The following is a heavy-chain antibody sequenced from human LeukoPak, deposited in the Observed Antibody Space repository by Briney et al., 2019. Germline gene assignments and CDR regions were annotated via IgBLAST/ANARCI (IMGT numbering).Heavy chain of an antibody. CDR3: ARVLEPHGAFDI. V-gene: IGHV3-21*01. CDR1: GFTFSSYS. J-gene: IGHJ3*02. CDR2: ISSSSSYI. D-gene: IGHD2/OR15-2a*01. Sequence: GGSLRLSCAASGFTFSSYSMSWVRQAPGKGLEWVSSISSSSSYIYYADSVKGRFTISRDNAKNSLYLQMNSLRAEDTAVYYCARVLEPHGAFDIWGQGTMVTVSS.